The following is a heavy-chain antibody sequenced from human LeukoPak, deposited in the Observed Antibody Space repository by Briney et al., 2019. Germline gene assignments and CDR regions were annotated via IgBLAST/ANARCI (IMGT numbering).Heavy chain of an antibody. V-gene: IGHV4-59*08. CDR2: IYYSGST. J-gene: IGHJ4*02. CDR1: GGSISSHY. D-gene: IGHD2-15*01. CDR3: ARSGSYAAAGDY. Sequence: SETLSLTCTVSGGSISSHYWSWIRQPPGKGLEWIGCIYYSGSTNYNPSLKSRVTISVDTSKNQFSLKLSSVTAADTAVYYCARSGSYAAAGDYWGQGTLVTVSS.